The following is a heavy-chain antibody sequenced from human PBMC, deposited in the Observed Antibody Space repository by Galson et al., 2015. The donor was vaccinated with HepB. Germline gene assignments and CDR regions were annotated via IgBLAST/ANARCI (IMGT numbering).Heavy chain of an antibody. CDR2: ISYDGSNK. D-gene: IGHD3-3*01. CDR1: GFTFSSYG. Sequence: SLRLSCAASGFTFSSYGMHWVRQAPGKGLEWVAVISYDGSNKYYADSVKGRFTISRDNSKNTLYLQMNSLRAEDTAVYYCAKDPTAFGGNFDYWGQGTLVTVSS. CDR3: AKDPTAFGGNFDY. J-gene: IGHJ4*02. V-gene: IGHV3-30*18.